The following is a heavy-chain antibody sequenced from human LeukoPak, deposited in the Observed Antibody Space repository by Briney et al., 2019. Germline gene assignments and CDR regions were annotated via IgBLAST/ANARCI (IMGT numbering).Heavy chain of an antibody. D-gene: IGHD4-23*01. CDR1: GLTFSSYG. CDR2: ISYDGSNK. J-gene: IGHJ4*02. V-gene: IGHV3-30*18. Sequence: GGSLRLSCAASGLTFSSYGMHWVRQAPGKGLEWVAVISYDGSNKYYADSVKGRFTISRDNSKNTLYLQMNSLRAEDTAVYYCAKDKDDYGGNRPDYWGQGTLVTVSS. CDR3: AKDKDDYGGNRPDY.